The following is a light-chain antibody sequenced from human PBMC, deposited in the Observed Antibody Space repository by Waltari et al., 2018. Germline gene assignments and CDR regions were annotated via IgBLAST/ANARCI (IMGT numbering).Light chain of an antibody. Sequence: EIVVTQSPGTLSLSPGERATLSCRASQSVSSSYLALYHQKPGQAPRLLIYGASSRATGIPDRFSGSGSGTDFTLTISRLEPEDFAVYYCQQYGSSPLGTFGQGTKLEIK. CDR3: QQYGSSPLGT. V-gene: IGKV3-20*01. J-gene: IGKJ2*01. CDR2: GAS. CDR1: QSVSSSY.